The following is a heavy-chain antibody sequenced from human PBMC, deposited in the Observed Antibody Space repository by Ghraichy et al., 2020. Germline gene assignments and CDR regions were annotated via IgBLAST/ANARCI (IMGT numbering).Heavy chain of an antibody. D-gene: IGHD2-21*01. Sequence: ASVKVSCKASGYTFTSYGISWVRQAPGQGLEWMGWISAYNGNTNYAQKLQGRVTMTTDTSTSTAYMELRSLRSDDTAVYYCARGGPSIVVVSWVDYWGQGTLVTVSS. V-gene: IGHV1-18*01. J-gene: IGHJ4*02. CDR1: GYTFTSYG. CDR2: ISAYNGNT. CDR3: ARGGPSIVVVSWVDY.